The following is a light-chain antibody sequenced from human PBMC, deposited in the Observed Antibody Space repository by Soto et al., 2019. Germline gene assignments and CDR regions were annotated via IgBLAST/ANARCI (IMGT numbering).Light chain of an antibody. CDR1: QTVSSNF. J-gene: IGKJ4*01. V-gene: IGKV3-20*01. CDR3: RQYGRSLEFA. Sequence: IVLRHSPCTLSLSPGERATLSCRASQTVSSNFLAWYQEKPGQGPRLLIYGASTRATGIPDRFSGSGSGTDFTLTISRLDPEDFAVYYCRQYGRSLEFAVGGGTKVDIK. CDR2: GAS.